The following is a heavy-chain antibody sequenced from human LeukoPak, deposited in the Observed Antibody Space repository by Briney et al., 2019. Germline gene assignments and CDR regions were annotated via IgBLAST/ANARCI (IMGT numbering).Heavy chain of an antibody. CDR3: TRDPLRYLRVGHYDY. V-gene: IGHV3-33*01. D-gene: IGHD3-9*01. CDR1: GFTFSHYG. CDR2: IWSDGTNQ. Sequence: SGGSLRLSCEASGFTFSHYGMHWVRQAPGKGLEWVAVIWSDGTNQYYADSVKGRFTISRDNFKNMVSLQMNRLRAEDTAVYYCTRDPLRYLRVGHYDYWGQGTLVAVSS. J-gene: IGHJ4*02.